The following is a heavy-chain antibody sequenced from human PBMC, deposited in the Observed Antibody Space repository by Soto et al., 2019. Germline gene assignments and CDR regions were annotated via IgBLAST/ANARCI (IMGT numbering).Heavy chain of an antibody. CDR2: IQQEGSDK. Sequence: PGESLKISCAASGFTFSNYWMSWVRQAPGKGLEWVANIQQEGSDKYYVDSMKGRFTISRDNAKNSLYLQMNSLRAEDTAVYFCARDLYGPYDYWGQGTLVTVSS. V-gene: IGHV3-7*05. CDR3: ARDLYGPYDY. J-gene: IGHJ4*02. D-gene: IGHD2-8*01. CDR1: GFTFSNYW.